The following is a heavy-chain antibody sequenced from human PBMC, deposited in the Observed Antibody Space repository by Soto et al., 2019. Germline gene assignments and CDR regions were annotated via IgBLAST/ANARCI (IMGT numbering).Heavy chain of an antibody. D-gene: IGHD2-21*02. J-gene: IGHJ2*01. CDR2: IYYSGST. CDR1: GGSISSSSYY. CDR3: ARPIVVVTAIRGWYFDL. Sequence: QLQLQESGPGLVKPSETLSLTCTVSGGSISSSSYYWGWIRQPPGKGLEWIGSIYYSGSTYYNPSLKSRVTLSVDTSKNPFSLKLSSVTAADTAVYYCARPIVVVTAIRGWYFDLWGRGTLVTVSS. V-gene: IGHV4-39*01.